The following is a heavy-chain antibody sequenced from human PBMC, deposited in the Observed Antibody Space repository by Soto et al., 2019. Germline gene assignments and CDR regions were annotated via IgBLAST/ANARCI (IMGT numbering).Heavy chain of an antibody. V-gene: IGHV3-23*01. CDR1: GFSISTHA. CDR3: ARDSSAWPNYFDS. Sequence: GGSLRLSCVASGFSISTHALTWVRQSPGKGLEWVSSFSGRSGDTYYAASVKGRFTISGDSSKNTVILQMNNLRADDTALYYCARDSSAWPNYFDSWGQGIQVTVSS. D-gene: IGHD6-19*01. CDR2: FSGRSGDT. J-gene: IGHJ4*02.